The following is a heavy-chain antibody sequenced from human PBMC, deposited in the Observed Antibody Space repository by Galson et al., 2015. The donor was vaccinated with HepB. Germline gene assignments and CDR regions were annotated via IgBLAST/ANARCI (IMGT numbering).Heavy chain of an antibody. CDR2: IIPIFGTA. CDR1: GGTFSSYA. Sequence: SVKVSCKASGGTFSSYAISWVRQAPGQGLEWMGGIIPIFGTANYAQKFQGRVTITADESTSTAYMELSSLRSEDTAVYYCARDPIVDEYCSGGSCYLPNWFDPWGQGTLVTVSS. CDR3: ARDPIVDEYCSGGSCYLPNWFDP. J-gene: IGHJ5*02. D-gene: IGHD2-15*01. V-gene: IGHV1-69*13.